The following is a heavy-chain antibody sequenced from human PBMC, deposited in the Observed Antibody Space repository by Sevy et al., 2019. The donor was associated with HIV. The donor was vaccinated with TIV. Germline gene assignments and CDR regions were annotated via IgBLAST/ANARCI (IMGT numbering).Heavy chain of an antibody. Sequence: ASVKVSCKASGDTFNNYHVHWVRQAPGQGLEWMGIINPSGGTTSYAQKFQGRVTMTRDTSTSTVYMELSSLKSEDTAGYYCARAPSWYDSSGYNALDIWGQGTMVTVSS. CDR2: INPSGGTT. CDR3: ARAPSWYDSSGYNALDI. CDR1: GDTFNNYH. J-gene: IGHJ3*02. V-gene: IGHV1-46*02. D-gene: IGHD3-22*01.